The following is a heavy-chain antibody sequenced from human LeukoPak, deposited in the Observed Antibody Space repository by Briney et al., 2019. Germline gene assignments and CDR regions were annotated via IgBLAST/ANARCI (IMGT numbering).Heavy chain of an antibody. CDR3: ARKEYSSSSEPFDY. CDR1: GYTFTGYY. Sequence: GASVKVSCKASGYTFTGYYMHWVRQAPGQGLEWMGWINPNSGGTNYAQKFQGRVTMTRDTSISTAYLELSRLRSADTAVYYCARKEYSSSSEPFDYWGQGTLVTVSS. D-gene: IGHD6-6*01. CDR2: INPNSGGT. J-gene: IGHJ4*02. V-gene: IGHV1-2*02.